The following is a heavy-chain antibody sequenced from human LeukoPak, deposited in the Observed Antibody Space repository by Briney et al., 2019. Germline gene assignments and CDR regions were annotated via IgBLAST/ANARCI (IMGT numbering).Heavy chain of an antibody. CDR1: GFTFSSYA. Sequence: GGSLRLSCAASGFTFSSYAMSWVRQAPGKGLEWVSAISGSGGSTYYADSVKGRFTISRDNSKNTLYLQMNSLRAEDTAVYYCAKALKLSLKLVGATVSDYWGQGTLVTVSS. D-gene: IGHD1-26*01. CDR2: ISGSGGST. J-gene: IGHJ4*02. V-gene: IGHV3-23*01. CDR3: AKALKLSLKLVGATVSDY.